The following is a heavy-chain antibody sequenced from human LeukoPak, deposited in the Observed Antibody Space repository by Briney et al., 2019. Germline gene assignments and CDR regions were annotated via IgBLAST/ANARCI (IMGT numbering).Heavy chain of an antibody. CDR3: ARDQAGTNFGVVLKGYFDY. CDR1: GFTFSSYG. J-gene: IGHJ4*02. Sequence: PGGSLRLSCAASGFTFSSYGMHWVRQAPGKGLEWVAVIWYDGSNKYYADSVKDRFTISRDNSKNTLYLQMNSLRAEGTAVYYCARDQAGTNFGVVLKGYFDYWGQGTLVTVSS. CDR2: IWYDGSNK. D-gene: IGHD3-3*01. V-gene: IGHV3-33*01.